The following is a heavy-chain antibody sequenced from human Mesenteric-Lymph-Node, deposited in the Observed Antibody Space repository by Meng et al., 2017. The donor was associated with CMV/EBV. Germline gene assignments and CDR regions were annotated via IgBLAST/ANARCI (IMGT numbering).Heavy chain of an antibody. CDR2: IYYSGST. J-gene: IGHJ4*02. D-gene: IGHD5-24*01. Sequence: TVSGASIISGGIYWSWIRQHPGKGLEWIGYIYYSGSTYHNPSLKSRVSISVDTSKNQFSLKLSSVTAADTAVYYCARDRDGYNLFDYWGQGTLVTVSS. CDR3: ARDRDGYNLFDY. V-gene: IGHV4-31*03. CDR1: GASIISGGIY.